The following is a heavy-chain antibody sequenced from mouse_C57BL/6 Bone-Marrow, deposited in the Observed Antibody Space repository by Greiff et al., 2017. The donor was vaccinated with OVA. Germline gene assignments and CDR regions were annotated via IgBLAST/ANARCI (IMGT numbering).Heavy chain of an antibody. J-gene: IGHJ1*03. CDR1: GFTFSDYG. CDR2: ISSGSSTI. V-gene: IGHV5-17*01. D-gene: IGHD1-1*01. Sequence: EVQLVESGGGLVKPGGSLKLSCAVSGFTFSDYGMHWVRQAPEKGLEWVAYISSGSSTIYYADTVKGRFTISRDNAKNTLFLQMTSLRSEDTAMYYCARRDDYGIWYVDVWGTGTTVTVSS. CDR3: ARRDDYGIWYVDV.